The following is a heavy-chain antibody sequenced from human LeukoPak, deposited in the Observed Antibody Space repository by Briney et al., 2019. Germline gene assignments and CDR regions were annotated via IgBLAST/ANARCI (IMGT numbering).Heavy chain of an antibody. J-gene: IGHJ4*02. CDR3: HRYARYRRGAWGTATLNY. CDR1: VGDFNTYA. D-gene: IGHD3-16*01. CDR2: SIPLVGAT. Sequence: GSSVKVSCRSFVGDFNTYAVSCVRQAPGQALEWMGGSIPLVGATDYAQKFQDRVVLTTHDVTTSAHRQQNTLRSEDHTVLLCHRYARYRRGAWGTATLNYWGQGTLVTVSP. V-gene: IGHV1-69*05.